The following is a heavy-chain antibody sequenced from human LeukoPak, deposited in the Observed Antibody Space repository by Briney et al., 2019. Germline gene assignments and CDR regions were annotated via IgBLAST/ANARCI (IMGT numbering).Heavy chain of an antibody. V-gene: IGHV3-53*01. CDR2: IYSGGST. D-gene: IGHD6-13*01. CDR3: ARDASIAAASDYYYYMDV. CDR1: GFTVSSNY. Sequence: GGSLRLSCAASGFTVSSNYMSWVRQAPGKGLEWVSVIYSGGSTYYADSVKGRFTISRDNSKNTLYLQMNSLRAEDTAVYYCARDASIAAASDYYYYMDVWGKGTTVTVSS. J-gene: IGHJ6*03.